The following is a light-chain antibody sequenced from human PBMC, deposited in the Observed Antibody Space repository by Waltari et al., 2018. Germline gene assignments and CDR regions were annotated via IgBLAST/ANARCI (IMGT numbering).Light chain of an antibody. Sequence: QSALTQPASVSGSPGQSITISCTGLRSDLGSYHLVSWFQQHPDKAPNRLVYEVSQRPAEVSNRCSWSASGNTAYLTISGLQAEDEADYYCCSSPESSTSWVFGGGTKLTVL. J-gene: IGLJ3*02. CDR3: CSSPESSTSWV. CDR2: EVS. CDR1: RSDLGSYHL. V-gene: IGLV2-23*02.